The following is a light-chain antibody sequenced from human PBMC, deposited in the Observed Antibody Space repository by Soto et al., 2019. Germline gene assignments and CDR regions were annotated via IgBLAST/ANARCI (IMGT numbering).Light chain of an antibody. J-gene: IGKJ4*01. Sequence: TVLTQSPDTLSLSTGERATLSCRASQTVRNNYLAWYQQKPGQAPRLLIYDASNRATGIPARFSGSGSGTEFSLTISSLQSEDFAVYSCQQYGDWPGAFGGGTKVDIK. CDR1: QTVRNNY. V-gene: IGKV3-11*01. CDR3: QQYGDWPGA. CDR2: DAS.